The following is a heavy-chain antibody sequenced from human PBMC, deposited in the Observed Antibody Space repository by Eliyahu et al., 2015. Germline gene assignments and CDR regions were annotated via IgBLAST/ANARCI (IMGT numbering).Heavy chain of an antibody. CDR1: SSYG. J-gene: IGHJ4*02. V-gene: IGHV3-33*01. CDR3: ARDPGWSIIEYYFDY. D-gene: IGHD5-24*01. CDR2: IWYDGSNK. Sequence: SSYGMHWVRQAPGKGLEWVAVIWYDGSNKYYADSVKGRFTISRDNSKNTLYLQMNSLRAEDTAVYYCARDPGWSIIEYYFDYWGQGTLVTVSS.